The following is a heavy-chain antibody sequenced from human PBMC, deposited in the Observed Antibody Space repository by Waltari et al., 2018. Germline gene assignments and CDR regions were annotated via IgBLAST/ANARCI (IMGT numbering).Heavy chain of an antibody. CDR1: VWSFNAYY. J-gene: IGHJ4*02. D-gene: IGHD1-26*01. Sequence: QLQLQQWCAGLLKPSETLALTCSVSVWSFNAYYWTWIRQAPGKGLEWIGEINHVGDTNYNPSLKSRVTILIDASKNQFSLKLSSMTAADTAIYYCASRIGGITPLTGWGQGTPVIVSS. CDR2: INHVGDT. CDR3: ASRIGGITPLTG. V-gene: IGHV4-34*01.